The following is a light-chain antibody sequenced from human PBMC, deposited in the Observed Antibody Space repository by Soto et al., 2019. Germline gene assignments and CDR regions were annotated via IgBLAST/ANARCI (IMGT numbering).Light chain of an antibody. Sequence: QAVVTQPPSVAGAPGQRVTISCTGSSSNIGAGYDVHWYQQLPGTAPKLLIYDNTNRPSGVPDRFSGSKSDTSASLAITGLQAEDEADYYCQSFDSSLSAWVFGGGTQLTVL. CDR1: SSNIGAGYD. J-gene: IGLJ3*02. CDR3: QSFDSSLSAWV. CDR2: DNT. V-gene: IGLV1-40*01.